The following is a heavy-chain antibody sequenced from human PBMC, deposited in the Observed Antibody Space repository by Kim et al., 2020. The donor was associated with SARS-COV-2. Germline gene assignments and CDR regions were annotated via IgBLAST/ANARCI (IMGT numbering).Heavy chain of an antibody. J-gene: IGHJ5*02. V-gene: IGHV3-30-3*01. CDR2: ISYDGSNK. CDR1: GFTFSSYA. CDR3: AREKYYYDSSGYYQNNNWFDP. Sequence: GGSLRLSCAASGFTFSSYAMHWVRQAPGKGLEWVAVISYDGSNKYYADSVKGRFTISRDNSKNTLYLQMNSLRAEDTAVYYCAREKYYYDSSGYYQNNNWFDPWGQGTLVTVSS. D-gene: IGHD3-22*01.